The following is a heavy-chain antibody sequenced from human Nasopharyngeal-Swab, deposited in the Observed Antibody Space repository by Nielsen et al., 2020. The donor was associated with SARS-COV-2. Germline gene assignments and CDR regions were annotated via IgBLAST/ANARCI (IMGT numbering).Heavy chain of an antibody. D-gene: IGHD3-10*01. J-gene: IGHJ6*03. CDR2: INTNTGNP. CDR3: GKGGGAYYYYYMDV. V-gene: IGHV7-4-1*02. Sequence: WVRQAPGQGLEWMGWINTNTGNPTYAQGFTGRFVFSLDTSVSTAYLQISSLKAEDTAVYYCGKGGGAYYYYYMDVWGKGTTVPSP.